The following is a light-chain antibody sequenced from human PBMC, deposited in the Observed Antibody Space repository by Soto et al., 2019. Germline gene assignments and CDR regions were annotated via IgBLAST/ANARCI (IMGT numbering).Light chain of an antibody. V-gene: IGLV1-47*01. Sequence: QSVLTQSPSASGTPGHRVTISCSGSSSNIGSNYVYWYQQLPGTAPKLLIHRSNQRPSGVPDRFSGSKSGTSASLAISGLRSEDEADYYCAAWDVSLSGIIFGGGTKLTVL. CDR1: SSNIGSNY. CDR3: AAWDVSLSGII. CDR2: RSN. J-gene: IGLJ2*01.